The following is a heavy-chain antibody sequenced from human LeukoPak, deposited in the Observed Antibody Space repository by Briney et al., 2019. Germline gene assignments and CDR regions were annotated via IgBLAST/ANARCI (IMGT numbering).Heavy chain of an antibody. CDR1: GFTFISYW. V-gene: IGHV3-7*01. D-gene: IGHD6-13*01. J-gene: IGHJ6*03. CDR3: ARDGIAAADYYYYYMDV. Sequence: GGSLRLSCAASGFTFISYWMSWVRQAPGKGLEWVANIKQDGSEKYYVDSVKGRFTISRDNAKNSLYLQMNSLRAEDTAVYYCARDGIAAADYYYYYMDVWGKGTTVTVSS. CDR2: IKQDGSEK.